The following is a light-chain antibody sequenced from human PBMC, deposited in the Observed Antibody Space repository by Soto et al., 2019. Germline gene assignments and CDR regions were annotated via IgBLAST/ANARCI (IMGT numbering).Light chain of an antibody. CDR3: QQYYSYPGT. V-gene: IGKV1-8*01. J-gene: IGKJ1*01. CDR2: AAS. CDR1: QGISSY. Sequence: AIRMTQSPSSFSASTGDRVTITCRASQGISSYLAWYQQKPGKAPKLLIYAASTLQSGVPSRFSGSGSGTDFTLTISCLQSEDFATYYCQQYYSYPGTFGQGTKVGIK.